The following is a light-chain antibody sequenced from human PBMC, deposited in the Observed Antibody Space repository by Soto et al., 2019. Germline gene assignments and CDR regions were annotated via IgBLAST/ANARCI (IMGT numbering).Light chain of an antibody. Sequence: DIQMTQSPSTLSASVGDRVTITCRASQSISIWLAWYPQKPGKAPNNLIYDASTLVSGVPSRFSGSGAGTEFTLTISSLQPDDFATYYCQQYNNYFSWTFGQGTKVEIK. CDR2: DAS. CDR3: QQYNNYFSWT. V-gene: IGKV1-5*01. J-gene: IGKJ1*01. CDR1: QSISIW.